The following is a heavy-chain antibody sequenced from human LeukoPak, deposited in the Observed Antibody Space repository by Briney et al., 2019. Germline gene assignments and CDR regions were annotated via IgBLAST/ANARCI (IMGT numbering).Heavy chain of an antibody. CDR2: INPNSGGT. Sequence: ASVKVSCKASGYTFTGYYMHWVRQAPGQALEWMGWINPNSGGTNYAQKFQGRVTMTRDTSISTAYMELSRLRSDDTAVYYCARDKSRSYHGNFDYWGQGTLVTVSS. V-gene: IGHV1-2*02. CDR3: ARDKSRSYHGNFDY. CDR1: GYTFTGYY. J-gene: IGHJ4*02. D-gene: IGHD1-26*01.